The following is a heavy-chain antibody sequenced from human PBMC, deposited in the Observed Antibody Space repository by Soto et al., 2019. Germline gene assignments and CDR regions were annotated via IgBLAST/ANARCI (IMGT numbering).Heavy chain of an antibody. CDR3: ASLLAISMVRGDVFDI. Sequence: EVQLVESGGGLVQPGGSLRLSCAASGFTFSSYPMHWVRQAPGKGLEYVSAISNNGGSTYYANSVKGRFTISRDNSKNTLYLQMGSLRAEDMAVYYCASLLAISMVRGDVFDIWGQGTMVTVSS. CDR1: GFTFSSYP. V-gene: IGHV3-64*01. J-gene: IGHJ3*02. CDR2: ISNNGGST. D-gene: IGHD3-10*01.